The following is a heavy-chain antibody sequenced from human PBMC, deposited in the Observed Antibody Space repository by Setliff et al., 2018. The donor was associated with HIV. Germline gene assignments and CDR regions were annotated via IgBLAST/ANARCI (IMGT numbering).Heavy chain of an antibody. Sequence: ASVKVSCKASGYTFTGYYIHWVRQAPGQGLEWMGGIIPIFGTTNYAQKFRGRVSITADASASTAYMELSSLRSEDTAVYYCARDNYYDSSGAIGYWGQGTLVTVSS. CDR2: IIPIFGTT. D-gene: IGHD3-22*01. J-gene: IGHJ4*02. CDR1: GYTFTGYY. CDR3: ARDNYYDSSGAIGY. V-gene: IGHV1-69*13.